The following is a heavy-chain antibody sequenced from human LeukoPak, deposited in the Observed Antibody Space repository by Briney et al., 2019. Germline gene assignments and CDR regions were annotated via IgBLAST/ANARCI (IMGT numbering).Heavy chain of an antibody. CDR3: ATDKETQLALDY. CDR2: FDPEDGET. Sequence: ASVTVSCKVSGYTLTELSMHWVRQAPGKGLEWMGGFDPEDGETTYAQKFQGRVTMTEDTSTDIAYMELSSLRSEDTAVYYCATDKETQLALDYWGQGTLVTVSS. J-gene: IGHJ4*02. CDR1: GYTLTELS. D-gene: IGHD3-3*02. V-gene: IGHV1-24*01.